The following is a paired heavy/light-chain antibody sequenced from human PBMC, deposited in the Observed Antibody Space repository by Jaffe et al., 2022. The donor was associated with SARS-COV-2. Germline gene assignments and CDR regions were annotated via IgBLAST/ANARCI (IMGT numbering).Light chain of an antibody. Sequence: DIQLTQSPSFLSASVGDRVTITCRASQGISSYLAWYQQKPGKAPKLLIYAASTLQSGVPSRFSGSGSGTEFTLTISSLQPEDFATYYCQQLNSYLLTFGGGTKVEIK. V-gene: IGKV1-9*01. CDR3: QQLNSYLLT. J-gene: IGKJ4*01. CDR2: AAS. CDR1: QGISSY.
Heavy chain of an antibody. D-gene: IGHD2-2*02. CDR1: GFTFSSYS. CDR2: ISSSSSYI. V-gene: IGHV3-21*01. CDR3: ARLVVPAAIVGYYYYYYGMDV. J-gene: IGHJ6*02. Sequence: EVQLVESGGGLVKPGGSLRLSCAASGFTFSSYSMNWVRQAPGKGLEWVSSISSSSSYIYYADSVKGRFTISRDNAKNSLYLQMNSLRAEDTAVYYCARLVVPAAIVGYYYYYYGMDVWGQGTTVTVSS.